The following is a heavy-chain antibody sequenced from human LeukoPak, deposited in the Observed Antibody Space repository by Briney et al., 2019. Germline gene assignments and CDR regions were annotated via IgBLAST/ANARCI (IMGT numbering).Heavy chain of an antibody. Sequence: ASVKVSCKASGYTFTSYDINWVRQATGQGLEWMGWMNPNSGNTGYAQKLQGRVTMTTDTSTSTAYMELRSLRSDDTAVYYCARDFVVNWFDPWGQGTLVTVSS. CDR1: GYTFTSYD. D-gene: IGHD3-9*01. CDR2: MNPNSGNT. CDR3: ARDFVVNWFDP. V-gene: IGHV1-8*01. J-gene: IGHJ5*02.